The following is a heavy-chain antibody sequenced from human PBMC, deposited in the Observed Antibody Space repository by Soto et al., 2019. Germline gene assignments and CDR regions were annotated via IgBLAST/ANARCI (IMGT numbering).Heavy chain of an antibody. Sequence: PGGSLRLSCAASGFTFSSYSMNWVRQAPGKGLEWVSSISSSSSYIYYAESVKGRFTISRDNAKNSLYLQMNSLRAEDTAVYYCARVRSGWFDYWGQGTLVTVSS. CDR3: ARVRSGWFDY. J-gene: IGHJ4*02. CDR1: GFTFSSYS. D-gene: IGHD6-19*01. CDR2: ISSSSSYI. V-gene: IGHV3-21*01.